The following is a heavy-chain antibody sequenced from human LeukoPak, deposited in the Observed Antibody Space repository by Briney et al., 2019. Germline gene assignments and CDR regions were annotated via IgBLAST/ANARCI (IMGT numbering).Heavy chain of an antibody. CDR2: ISSSSSYI. J-gene: IGHJ4*02. D-gene: IGHD3-3*01. Sequence: GGSLRLSCAASGFTFSSYSMNWVRQAPGKGLEWVSSISSSSSYIYYADSVKGRFTISRDNAKNSLYLQMNSLRAEDTAVYYCARDFWSGYCFDYWGQGTLVTVSS. CDR3: ARDFWSGYCFDY. V-gene: IGHV3-21*01. CDR1: GFTFSSYS.